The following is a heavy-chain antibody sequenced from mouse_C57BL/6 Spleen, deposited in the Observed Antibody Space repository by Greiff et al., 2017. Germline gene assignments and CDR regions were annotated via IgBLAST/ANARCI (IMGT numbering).Heavy chain of an antibody. CDR2: ISSGGDYI. D-gene: IGHD2-3*01. CDR3: KRPSLDGCYELLYFDD. Sequence: EVKLVESGEGLVKPGGSLKLSCAASGFTFSSYAMSWVRQTPEKRLEWVAYISSGGDYIYYADTVKGRFTFSRDNARNTLYLQMSSLKSEDEAIYYYKRPSLDGCYELLYFDDGGQGTTLTVSS. J-gene: IGHJ2*01. V-gene: IGHV5-9-1*02. CDR1: GFTFSSYA.